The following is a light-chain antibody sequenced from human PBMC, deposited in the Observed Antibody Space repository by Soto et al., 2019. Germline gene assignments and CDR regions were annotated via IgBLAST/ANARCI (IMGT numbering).Light chain of an antibody. V-gene: IGKV1-27*01. Sequence: DIQMTQSPSSLSASVGDRVTITCRASQGISNYLAWYQQKPGKVPKLLIYAASTLQSGVPSRFIGSGSGTDFTLTISSLQPEYVATYYCQKYNSAPRTFGPGTKVDIK. CDR2: AAS. J-gene: IGKJ3*01. CDR1: QGISNY. CDR3: QKYNSAPRT.